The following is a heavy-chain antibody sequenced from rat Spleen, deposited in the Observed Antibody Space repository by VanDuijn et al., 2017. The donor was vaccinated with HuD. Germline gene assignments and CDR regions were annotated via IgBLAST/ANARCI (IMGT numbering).Heavy chain of an antibody. CDR1: GFTFRNYG. Sequence: EVQLVESGGGLVQPGRSLKLSCAASGFTFRNYGMHWVRQAPTKGLEWVASINYDGTNIHYRDSVKGRFTVSRDNAKSTLYLQMDSLRSEDTATYYCARLGLWVPFDYWGQGVMVTVSS. CDR2: INYDGTNI. CDR3: ARLGLWVPFDY. V-gene: IGHV5-29*01. D-gene: IGHD1-7*01. J-gene: IGHJ2*01.